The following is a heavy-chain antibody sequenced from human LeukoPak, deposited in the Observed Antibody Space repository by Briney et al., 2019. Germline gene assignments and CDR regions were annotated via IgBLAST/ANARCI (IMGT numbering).Heavy chain of an antibody. CDR1: VGTFSSYA. Sequence: GASVKVSCKASVGTFSSYAISWVRQAPAQGLEWMGGIIPIFGTANYAQKFQGRVTITADESTSTAHMELSSLRSEDTAVYYCARTRYDYGGNLPGPYYYYYMDVWGKGTTVTVSS. J-gene: IGHJ6*03. V-gene: IGHV1-69*13. CDR2: IIPIFGTA. CDR3: ARTRYDYGGNLPGPYYYYYMDV. D-gene: IGHD4-23*01.